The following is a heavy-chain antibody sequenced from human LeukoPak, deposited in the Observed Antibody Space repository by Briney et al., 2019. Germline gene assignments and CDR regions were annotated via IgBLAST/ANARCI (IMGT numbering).Heavy chain of an antibody. J-gene: IGHJ6*02. CDR1: GFTVSSNY. V-gene: IGHV3-53*01. CDR3: ARDNYDFWSGPLPYYYYGMDV. D-gene: IGHD3-3*01. CDR2: IYSGGST. Sequence: GGSLRLSCAASGFTVSSNYMSRVRQAPGKGLEWVSVIYSGGSTYYADSVKGRFTISRDNSKNTLYLQMNSLRAEDTAVYYCARDNYDFWSGPLPYYYYGMDVWGQGTTVTVSS.